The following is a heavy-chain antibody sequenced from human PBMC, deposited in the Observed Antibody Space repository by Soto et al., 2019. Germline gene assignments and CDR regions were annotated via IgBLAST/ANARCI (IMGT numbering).Heavy chain of an antibody. CDR3: ARLPIGYCTSTSCPGGGFYYYYGMDV. Sequence: KTSETLSLTCTVSGGSITSGGYSWSWIRQPPGKGLEWVGYIYHSGTTYYNPSLKSRVTISLDRSTNQFSLKLRSVTAADTAVYYCARLPIGYCTSTSCPGGGFYYYYGMDVWGQGTTVTVSS. J-gene: IGHJ6*02. CDR2: IYHSGTT. CDR1: GGSITSGGYS. D-gene: IGHD2-2*01. V-gene: IGHV4-30-2*01.